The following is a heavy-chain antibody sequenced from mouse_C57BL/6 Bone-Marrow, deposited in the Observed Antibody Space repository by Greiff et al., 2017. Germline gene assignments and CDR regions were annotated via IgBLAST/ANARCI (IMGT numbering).Heavy chain of an antibody. CDR3: ARATKGYYYAMDY. D-gene: IGHD6-1*01. V-gene: IGHV5-17*01. J-gene: IGHJ4*01. CDR2: ISSGRSTI. Sequence: EVKVVESGGGLVKPGGSLKLSCAASGFTFSDYGMHWVRQAPEKGLEWVAYISSGRSTIYYADTVKGRFTISRDNAKNTLFLQMNSLRSEDTAMYYCARATKGYYYAMDYWGQGTSVTVSS. CDR1: GFTFSDYG.